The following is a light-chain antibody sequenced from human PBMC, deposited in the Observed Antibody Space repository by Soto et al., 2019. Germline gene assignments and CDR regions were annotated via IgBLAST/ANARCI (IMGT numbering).Light chain of an antibody. CDR3: QQYPGT. CDR1: QSISSW. J-gene: IGKJ1*01. CDR2: DAS. Sequence: DIQMTQSPSTLSASVGDRVTITCRASQSISSWLAWYQQKPGKAPKLLIYDASSLESGVPSRFSGSGSGTEFTLTISSLQPDDFATYYCQQYPGTFGQGTQVEIK. V-gene: IGKV1-5*01.